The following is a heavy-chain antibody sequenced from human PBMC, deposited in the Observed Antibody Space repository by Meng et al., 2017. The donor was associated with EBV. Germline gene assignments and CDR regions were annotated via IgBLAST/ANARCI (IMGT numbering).Heavy chain of an antibody. Sequence: QGTLVQSGAEVKKPGASVKVSCKASGYTFTSYAMHWVRQAPGQRLEWMGWINAGNGNTKYSQKFQGRVTITRDTSASTAYMELSSLRSEDTAVYYCARRGGVADWFDPWGQGTLVTVSS. D-gene: IGHD2-15*01. J-gene: IGHJ5*02. V-gene: IGHV1-3*01. CDR3: ARRGGVADWFDP. CDR2: INAGNGNT. CDR1: GYTFTSYA.